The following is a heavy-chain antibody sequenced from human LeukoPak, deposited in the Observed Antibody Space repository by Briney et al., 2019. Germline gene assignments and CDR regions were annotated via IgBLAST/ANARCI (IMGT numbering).Heavy chain of an antibody. V-gene: IGHV1-69*05. CDR1: GGTFSSYA. CDR3: ARAVRYSSGPLTDLLPYYFDS. J-gene: IGHJ4*02. CDR2: IIPIFGTA. Sequence: SVKVSCRASGGTFSSYAISWVRQAPGQGLEWMGGIIPIFGTANYAQEFQGRVTISRDTSASTAYMELSSLRSEDMAVYYCARAVRYSSGPLTDLLPYYFDSWGQGTLVTVSS. D-gene: IGHD6-19*01.